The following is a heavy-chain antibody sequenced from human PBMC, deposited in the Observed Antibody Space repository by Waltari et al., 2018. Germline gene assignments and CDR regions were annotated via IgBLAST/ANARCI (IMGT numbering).Heavy chain of an antibody. CDR3: ARDSAYYYDSSGYSDYYYYMDV. J-gene: IGHJ6*03. CDR1: GGTFSSYA. CDR2: IIPIFGTA. V-gene: IGHV1-69*14. Sequence: QVQLVQSGAEVKKPGSSVKVSCKASGGTFSSYAISWVRQAPGPALEWMGGIIPIFGTANYAQKFQGRVTITADKSTSTAYMELSSLRSEDTAVYYCARDSAYYYDSSGYSDYYYYMDVWGKGTTVTVSS. D-gene: IGHD3-22*01.